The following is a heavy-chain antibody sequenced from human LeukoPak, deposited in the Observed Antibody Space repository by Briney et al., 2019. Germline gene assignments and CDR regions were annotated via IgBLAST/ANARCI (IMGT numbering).Heavy chain of an antibody. CDR2: LYRGGSK. J-gene: IGHJ4*02. Sequence: GESLRLSCAASGFPVSCNYMSWVRQAPGKGLEWVSVLYRGGSKYYADSVKGRFTLSRDNSKNTLYLQMTSLRAEDTAVYDCARGPLWFGELLASHFDYWGQGTLVTVSS. CDR1: GFPVSCNY. D-gene: IGHD3-10*01. CDR3: ARGPLWFGELLASHFDY. V-gene: IGHV3-66*01.